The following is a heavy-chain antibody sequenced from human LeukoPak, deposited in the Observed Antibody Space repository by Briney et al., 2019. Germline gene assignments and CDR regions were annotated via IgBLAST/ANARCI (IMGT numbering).Heavy chain of an antibody. CDR2: IRSDGSST. J-gene: IGHJ4*02. CDR3: AKDDYNRH. D-gene: IGHD5-24*01. CDR1: GFTFSSYL. V-gene: IGHV3-74*01. Sequence: GGSLRLSCAASGFTFSSYLMHWVRQVPGKGLVWVSRIRSDGSSTSYADSVKGRFTISRDNAKNTLYLQMSSLRVDDTAVYYCAKDDYNRHWGQGTLVTVSS.